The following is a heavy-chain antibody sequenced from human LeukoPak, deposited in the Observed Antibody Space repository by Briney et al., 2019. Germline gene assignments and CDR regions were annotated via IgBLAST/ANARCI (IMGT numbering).Heavy chain of an antibody. CDR3: ARVPHIPVAGED. V-gene: IGHV4-34*01. CDR1: GGSFSGYY. J-gene: IGHJ4*02. D-gene: IGHD6-19*01. CDR2: INHSGST. Sequence: PSETLSLTCAVYGGSFSGYYWSWIRQPPGKGLEWIGEINHSGSTNYNPSLKSRVTISVDTSKNQFSLKLSSVTAADTAVYYCARVPHIPVAGEDWGQGTLVTVSS.